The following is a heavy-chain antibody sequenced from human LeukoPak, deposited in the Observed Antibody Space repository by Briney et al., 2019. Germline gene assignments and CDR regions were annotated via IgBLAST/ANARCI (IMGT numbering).Heavy chain of an antibody. CDR2: INGDASTI. J-gene: IGHJ4*02. CDR3: VRDLILVWTPGDDFDH. V-gene: IGHV3-74*03. CDR1: GFTFSSYW. Sequence: GGSLRLSCVASGFTFSSYWMHWVRQAPGKGLEWVSRINGDASTITYADSVKGRFTISRENAMNTLYLQMNSLRAEDTAVYYCVRDLILVWTPGDDFDHWGQGTLVTVSS. D-gene: IGHD3-16*01.